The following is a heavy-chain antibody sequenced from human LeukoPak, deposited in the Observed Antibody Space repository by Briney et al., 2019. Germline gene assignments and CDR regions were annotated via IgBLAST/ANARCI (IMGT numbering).Heavy chain of an antibody. CDR1: GGTFSSYA. J-gene: IGHJ5*02. Sequence: SVKVSCKASGGTFSSYAISWVRQAPGQGLEWMGGIIPIFGTANYAQKFQGRVTITTDESTSTAYMELSSLRSDDTAVYYCARGGLRWFDPWGQGTLVTVSS. CDR2: IIPIFGTA. CDR3: ARGGLRWFDP. D-gene: IGHD4-17*01. V-gene: IGHV1-69*05.